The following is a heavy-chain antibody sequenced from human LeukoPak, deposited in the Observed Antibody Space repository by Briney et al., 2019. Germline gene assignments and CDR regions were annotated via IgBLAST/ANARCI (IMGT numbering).Heavy chain of an antibody. J-gene: IGHJ3*02. Sequence: PGGSLRLSRAASGFTVSSSYMSWVRQAPGKGLEWVSVIYSGGRTYYADSVKGRFTISRDNSKNTLYLQMNSLRAEDTAVYYCARERGDRDAFDIWGQGTMVTVSS. CDR3: ARERGDRDAFDI. V-gene: IGHV3-53*01. D-gene: IGHD2-21*01. CDR2: IYSGGRT. CDR1: GFTVSSSY.